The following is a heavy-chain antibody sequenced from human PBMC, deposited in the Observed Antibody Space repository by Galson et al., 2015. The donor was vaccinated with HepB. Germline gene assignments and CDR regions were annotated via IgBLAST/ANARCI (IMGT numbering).Heavy chain of an antibody. D-gene: IGHD2-2*01. J-gene: IGHJ4*02. CDR1: GLTFSSYG. Sequence: SLRLSCAASGLTFSSYGMHWVGQAPGQGLGWVAVISYDGSNKYYEDSVKGRFTISRDNSKNTLYLQMNSLRAEDTAVYYCAKDGPLPYCSSTSCPLLFDYWGQGTLVTVSS. CDR2: ISYDGSNK. CDR3: AKDGPLPYCSSTSCPLLFDY. V-gene: IGHV3-30*18.